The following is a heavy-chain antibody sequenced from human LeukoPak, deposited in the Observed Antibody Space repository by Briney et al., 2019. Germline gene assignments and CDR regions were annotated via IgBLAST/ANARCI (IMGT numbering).Heavy chain of an antibody. CDR1: GFTFSSYW. Sequence: PGGSLRLSCAASGFTFSSYWMSWVRQAPGKGLEWVANIKQDGSEKYYVDSVKGRFTISRDNAKNSLYLQMNSLRAEDTAVYYCASRGEVRAGRPVNFDYWGQGTLVTVSS. J-gene: IGHJ4*02. D-gene: IGHD3-10*01. V-gene: IGHV3-7*03. CDR2: IKQDGSEK. CDR3: ASRGEVRAGRPVNFDY.